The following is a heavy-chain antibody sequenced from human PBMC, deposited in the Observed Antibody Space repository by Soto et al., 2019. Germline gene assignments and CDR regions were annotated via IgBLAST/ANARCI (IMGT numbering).Heavy chain of an antibody. V-gene: IGHV4-59*01. CDR3: ARDFENRGGYGMDV. J-gene: IGHJ6*02. D-gene: IGHD3-10*01. CDR2: IYYSGST. CDR1: GGSISSYY. Sequence: SETLSLTCTVSGGSISSYYWSWIRQPPGKGLEWIGYIYYSGSTNYNPSLKSRVTISVDTSKNQFSLKLSSVTAADTAVYYCARDFENRGGYGMDVWGQGTTVTVSS.